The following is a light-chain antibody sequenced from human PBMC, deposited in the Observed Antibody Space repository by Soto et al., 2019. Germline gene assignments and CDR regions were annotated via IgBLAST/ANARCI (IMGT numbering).Light chain of an antibody. CDR2: HDS. CDR3: QQYNSYPIT. CDR1: QSISRW. V-gene: IGKV1-5*01. J-gene: IGKJ5*01. Sequence: DIQMTQSPSTLSASLVHSFTITCRACQSISRWLAWYQQKPGKAPRLLIYHDSILESGVPSRFSGSGSGTEFTLTISSLQPDDFATYFCQQYNSYPITFGQGTRLEIK.